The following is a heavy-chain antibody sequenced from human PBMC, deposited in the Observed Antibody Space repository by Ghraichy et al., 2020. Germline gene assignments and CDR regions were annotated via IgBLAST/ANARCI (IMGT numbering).Heavy chain of an antibody. CDR2: NSSSSSTI. CDR1: GFTFSDCS. V-gene: IGHV3-48*02. Sequence: GGSLRLSCAASGFTFSDCSMNWVRQSPGKGLEWVSYNSSSSSTIYYADSVKGRFTISRDNAKNSLYLQMNSLRDDDTAVYYCVKDVGHLFRNLDSWGQGTLVTVSS. D-gene: IGHD2-21*01. CDR3: VKDVGHLFRNLDS. J-gene: IGHJ4*02.